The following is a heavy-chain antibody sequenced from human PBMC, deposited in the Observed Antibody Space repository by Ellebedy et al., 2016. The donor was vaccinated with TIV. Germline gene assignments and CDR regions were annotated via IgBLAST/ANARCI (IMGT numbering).Heavy chain of an antibody. V-gene: IGHV3-64D*06. CDR1: GFTFSSYA. D-gene: IGHD4-17*01. CDR3: VKDGADYAFDY. Sequence: GESLKISXSASGFTFSSYAMHWVRQAPGKGLEYVSAISSNGGYTYSADSVKGRFTISRDTSKNTLYLQMSSLRPEDTAVYFCVKDGADYAFDYWGQGTLVTVSS. J-gene: IGHJ4*02. CDR2: ISSNGGYT.